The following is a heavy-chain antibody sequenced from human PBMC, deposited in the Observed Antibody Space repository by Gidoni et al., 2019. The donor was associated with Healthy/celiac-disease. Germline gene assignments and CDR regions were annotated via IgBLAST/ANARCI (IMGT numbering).Heavy chain of an antibody. CDR2: ISGSGGST. D-gene: IGHD2-2*02. CDR1: GFTFSLYA. V-gene: IGHV3-23*01. CDR3: AKASSKIPYYYYYYVDV. J-gene: IGHJ6*03. Sequence: EVQLLDSGGGLVQPGGSLRLSCAASGFTFSLYAMSWVRQAPGKGLEWVSAISGSGGSTYYADSVKGRFTISRDNSKNTLYLQMNSLRAEDTAVYYCAKASSKIPYYYYYYVDVWGKGTTVTVSS.